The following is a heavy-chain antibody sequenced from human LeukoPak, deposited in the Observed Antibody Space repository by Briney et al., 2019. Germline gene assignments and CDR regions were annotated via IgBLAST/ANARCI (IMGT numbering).Heavy chain of an antibody. CDR1: GYTLTELS. CDR3: ATAGDYDFWSGYPRPSDAFDI. CDR2: FDPEDGET. Sequence: GASVKVSCKVSGYTLTELSMHWVRQAPGKGLEWMGGFDPEDGETIYAQKFQGRVTMTEDTSTDTAYMELSSLRSEDTAVYYCATAGDYDFWSGYPRPSDAFDIWGQGTMVTVSS. V-gene: IGHV1-24*01. D-gene: IGHD3-3*01. J-gene: IGHJ3*02.